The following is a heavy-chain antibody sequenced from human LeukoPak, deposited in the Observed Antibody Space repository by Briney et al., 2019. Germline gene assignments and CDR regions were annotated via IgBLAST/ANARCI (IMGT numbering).Heavy chain of an antibody. Sequence: GGSLRLSCAASGFTFRDFAMHWVRQAPGKGLEWVSMISYDGSNRDYADSVKGRFTISRDNSESALYLQMNSLTTDDTAVYYCATEVGTDYGDPLLDYWGQGTLVTVSS. J-gene: IGHJ4*02. CDR2: ISYDGSNR. D-gene: IGHD4-17*01. CDR3: ATEVGTDYGDPLLDY. V-gene: IGHV3-30-3*01. CDR1: GFTFRDFA.